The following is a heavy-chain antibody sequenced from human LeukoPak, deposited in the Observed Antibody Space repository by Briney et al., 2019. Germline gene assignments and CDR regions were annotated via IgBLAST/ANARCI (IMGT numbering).Heavy chain of an antibody. J-gene: IGHJ4*02. Sequence: SETLSLTCSVSGGSINHYYGTWIRQPPGRGLEWLGFIYYTGTTNYNPSLKSRVTISVDTSKNQFPLKLSSVTAADTAVYYCARYNTVNRGFTAVGFWGQGTPVTVSS. V-gene: IGHV4-59*01. D-gene: IGHD3-10*01. CDR1: GGSINHYY. CDR3: ARYNTVNRGFTAVGF. CDR2: IYYTGTT.